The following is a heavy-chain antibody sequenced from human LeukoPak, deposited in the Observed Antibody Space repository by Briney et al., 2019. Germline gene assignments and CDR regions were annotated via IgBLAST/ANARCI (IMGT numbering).Heavy chain of an antibody. J-gene: IGHJ5*02. CDR2: INHSGST. Sequence: SETLSLTCAVYGGSFSGYYWSWIRQPPGKGLEWIGEINHSGSTNYNPSLKSRVTISVDTSKNQFSLKLSSVTAADTAVYYCARLKVPLLWFGERLGWFDPWGQGTLVTVSS. D-gene: IGHD3-10*01. CDR3: ARLKVPLLWFGERLGWFDP. CDR1: GGSFSGYY. V-gene: IGHV4-34*01.